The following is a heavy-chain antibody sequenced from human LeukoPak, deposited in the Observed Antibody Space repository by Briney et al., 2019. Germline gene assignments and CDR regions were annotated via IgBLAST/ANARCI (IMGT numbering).Heavy chain of an antibody. CDR3: ARDSSYDILTGSFSGDY. V-gene: IGHV3-21*01. CDR2: ISSSSSYI. CDR1: GFTFSSYS. J-gene: IGHJ4*02. D-gene: IGHD3-9*01. Sequence: GGSLRLSCAASGFTFSSYSMNWVRQAPGKGLEWVSSISSSSSYIYYADSVKGRFTISRDNAKNSLYLQMNSLRAEDTAVYYCARDSSYDILTGSFSGDYWGQGTLVTDSS.